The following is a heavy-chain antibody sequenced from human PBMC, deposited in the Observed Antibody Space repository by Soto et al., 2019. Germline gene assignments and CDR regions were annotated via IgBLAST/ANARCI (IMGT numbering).Heavy chain of an antibody. V-gene: IGHV4-59*08. CDR3: ARHAMVRGVINYPYYGMDV. D-gene: IGHD3-10*01. J-gene: IGHJ6*02. CDR2: IYNSGST. CDR1: GGSISTYY. Sequence: SETLSLTCTVSGGSISTYYWSWIRQPPGKGLEWIGYIYNSGSTNYNPSLKGRVTISLDTSKNHFSLKLSSVTAADTAVYYCARHAMVRGVINYPYYGMDVWGQGTTVT.